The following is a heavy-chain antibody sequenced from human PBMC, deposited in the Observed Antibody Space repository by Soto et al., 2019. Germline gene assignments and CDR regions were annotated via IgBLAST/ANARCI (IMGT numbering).Heavy chain of an antibody. CDR3: ARHVNVAVAGTGFDY. D-gene: IGHD6-19*01. J-gene: IGHJ4*02. CDR2: IHYSGST. V-gene: IGHV4-59*08. Sequence: QVQLQESGPGLVKPSETLSLTCTVSGGSISSYYWSRIRQPPGKGLEWIGHIHYSGSTNYNPSLRSRVRMSVVTSQNQSSLKLSSVTAADTAVYSCARHVNVAVAGTGFDYWGQGTLVTVSS. CDR1: GGSISSYY.